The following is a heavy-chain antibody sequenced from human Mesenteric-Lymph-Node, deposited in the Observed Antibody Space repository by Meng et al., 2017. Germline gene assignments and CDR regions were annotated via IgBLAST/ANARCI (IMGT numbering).Heavy chain of an antibody. D-gene: IGHD3-22*01. V-gene: IGHV1-69*06. CDR2: IIPIFGTA. CDR1: GGTFSSYA. CDR3: ARPSRDSSGYYRTYYYYGMDV. J-gene: IGHJ6*02. Sequence: SVKVSCKASGGTFSSYAISWVRQAPGQGLEWMGGIIPIFGTANYAQKFQGRVTITADKSTSTAYMELSSLRSEDTAVYYCARPSRDSSGYYRTYYYYGMDVWGQGTTVTVS.